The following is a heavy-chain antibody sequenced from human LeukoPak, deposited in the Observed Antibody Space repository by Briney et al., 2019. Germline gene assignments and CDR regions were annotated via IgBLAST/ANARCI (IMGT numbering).Heavy chain of an antibody. CDR1: GFTFSSYG. Sequence: PGGSLRLSCAASGFTFSSYGMHWVRQAPGKGLEWVAFIRYDGSNKYYADSVKGRFTISRDNSKNTLYLQMNSLRAEDTAVYYCAKDRWLVRNYFDYWGQGTLVTVSS. CDR3: AKDRWLVRNYFDY. CDR2: IRYDGSNK. D-gene: IGHD6-19*01. V-gene: IGHV3-30*02. J-gene: IGHJ4*02.